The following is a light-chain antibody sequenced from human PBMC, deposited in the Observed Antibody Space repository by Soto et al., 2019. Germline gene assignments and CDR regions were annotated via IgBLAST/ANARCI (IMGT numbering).Light chain of an antibody. J-gene: IGKJ3*01. V-gene: IGKV1-39*01. CDR3: QQSYNYRRLN. Sequence: DIQMTQLPSSLSASVGDRATITSRARRNIRTYWYWYQLKPGKAPKLLFYAASGLHTGFRSRFSGSGSRTDFTLTIGSLQPEDFATYYYQQSYNYRRLNFGTGTKVD. CDR1: RNIRTY. CDR2: AAS.